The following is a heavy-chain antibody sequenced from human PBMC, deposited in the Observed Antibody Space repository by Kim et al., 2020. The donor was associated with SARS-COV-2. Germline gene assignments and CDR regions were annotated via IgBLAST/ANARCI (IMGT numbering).Heavy chain of an antibody. CDR1: GFTFSSYG. CDR2: ISYDGSNK. J-gene: IGHJ4*02. V-gene: IGHV3-33*05. CDR3: ARGAHYYDSSGYGDFDY. Sequence: GGSLRLSCAASGFTFSSYGMHWVRQAPGKGLEWVAVISYDGSNKYYADSVKGRFTISRDNSKNTLYLQMNSLRAEDTAVYYCARGAHYYDSSGYGDFDYWGQGTLVTVSS. D-gene: IGHD3-22*01.